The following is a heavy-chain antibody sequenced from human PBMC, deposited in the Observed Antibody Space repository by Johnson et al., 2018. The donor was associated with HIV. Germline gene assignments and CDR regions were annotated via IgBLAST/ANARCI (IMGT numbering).Heavy chain of an antibody. CDR3: ARDRLSSSSYNDAFDI. D-gene: IGHD2-2*02. CDR1: GFTFDDYG. Sequence: VLLVESGGGVVRPGGSLRLSCAASGFTFDDYGMSWVRQAPGKGLEWVSVLFIYGTTYYAGSVKGRSTISRDNSKNTLYLQMNSLRSEDTAVYYCARDRLSSSSYNDAFDIWGQGTMVTVSS. J-gene: IGHJ3*02. CDR2: LFIYGTT. V-gene: IGHV3-66*02.